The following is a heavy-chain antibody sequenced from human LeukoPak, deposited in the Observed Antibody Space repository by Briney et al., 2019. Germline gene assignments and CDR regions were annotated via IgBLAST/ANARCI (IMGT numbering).Heavy chain of an antibody. Sequence: GGALRLSCAASGFPLSTYSMNWVRQAPGKGLEWASTISPGSYSIYYADSVKGRFTISRDNAKNSLYLQMNSLRVEDTAMYYCARKVVGATTDYWGQGTLVTVSS. CDR3: ARKVVGATTDY. CDR1: GFPLSTYS. J-gene: IGHJ4*02. D-gene: IGHD1-26*01. V-gene: IGHV3-21*01. CDR2: ISPGSYSI.